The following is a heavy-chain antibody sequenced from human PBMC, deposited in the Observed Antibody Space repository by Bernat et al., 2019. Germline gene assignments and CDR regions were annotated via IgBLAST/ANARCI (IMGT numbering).Heavy chain of an antibody. CDR1: GGSISSYY. J-gene: IGHJ4*02. CDR2: IYYSGST. D-gene: IGHD5-18*01. V-gene: IGHV4-59*01. CDR3: ARGGYSYALDC. Sequence: QVQLQESGPGLVKPSETLSLTCTVSGGSISSYYWSWIRQPPGKGLVWIGYIYYSGSTNYSPSLKSRVTISVDTSKNQFSLKLSSVTAADTAVYYCARGGYSYALDCWGQGTLVSVSS.